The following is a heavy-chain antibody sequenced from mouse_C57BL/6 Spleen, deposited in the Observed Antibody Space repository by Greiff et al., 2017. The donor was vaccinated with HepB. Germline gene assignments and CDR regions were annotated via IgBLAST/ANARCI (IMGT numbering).Heavy chain of an antibody. CDR1: GYTFTDYN. Sequence: EVQLQQSGPELVKPGASVKIPCKASGYTFTDYNMDWVKQSHGKSLEWIGDINPNNGGTIYNQKFKGKATLTVDKSSSTAYMELRSLTSEDTAVYYGARSGGMIYYDYDVHFDYWGQGTTLTVSS. J-gene: IGHJ2*01. CDR2: INPNNGGT. D-gene: IGHD2-4*01. CDR3: ARSGGMIYYDYDVHFDY. V-gene: IGHV1-18*01.